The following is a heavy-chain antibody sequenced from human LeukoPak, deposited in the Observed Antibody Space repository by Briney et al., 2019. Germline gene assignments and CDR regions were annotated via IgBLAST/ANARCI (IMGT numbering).Heavy chain of an antibody. V-gene: IGHV1-69*04. J-gene: IGHJ4*02. CDR1: GGTFSSYA. CDR2: IIPILGIA. CDR3: ASLATEGTSDY. D-gene: IGHD5-12*01. Sequence: SVKVPCKASGGTFSSYAISWVRQAPGQGLEWMGRIIPILGIANYAQKFQGRVTITADKSTSTAYMELSSLRSEDTAVYYCASLATEGTSDYWGQGTLVTVSS.